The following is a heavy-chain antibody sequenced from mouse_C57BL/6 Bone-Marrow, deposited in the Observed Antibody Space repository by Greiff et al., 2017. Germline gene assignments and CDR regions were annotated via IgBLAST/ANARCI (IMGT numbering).Heavy chain of an antibody. J-gene: IGHJ2*01. Sequence: QVQLQQPGAELVQPGASVKMSCKASGYTFTSYWITWVKQRPGQGLEWIGDIYPTSGRTNYNEKFKSKGILTVDTSSNTAYMQLSSLTSEDSAVFYCAISGALGRSFDYWGQGTTLTVSS. CDR3: AISGALGRSFDY. CDR1: GYTFTSYW. D-gene: IGHD4-1*01. CDR2: IYPTSGRT. V-gene: IGHV1-55*01.